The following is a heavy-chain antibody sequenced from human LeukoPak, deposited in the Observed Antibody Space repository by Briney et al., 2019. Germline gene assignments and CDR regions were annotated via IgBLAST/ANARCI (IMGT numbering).Heavy chain of an antibody. CDR3: ARQPRRRQWLVQGDFDY. V-gene: IGHV3-33*01. D-gene: IGHD6-19*01. CDR2: IWYDGSNH. Sequence: GGSVTLSLVSSGFTFSCHVWHWLRQAPSKGRDGVAFIWYDGSNHTNSDSVRGRFTISRANPNNTLYLQMNSLRVEDTAVYYCARQPRRRQWLVQGDFDYWGQGTLVTVSS. J-gene: IGHJ4*02. CDR1: GFTFSCHV.